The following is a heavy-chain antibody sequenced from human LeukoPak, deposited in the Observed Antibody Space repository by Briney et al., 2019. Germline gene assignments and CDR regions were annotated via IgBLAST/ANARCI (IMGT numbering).Heavy chain of an antibody. V-gene: IGHV3-30*01. D-gene: IGHD3-22*01. CDR1: GDTRRAYD. J-gene: IGHJ1*01. Sequence: GGSQSRSCASSGDTRRAYDSHSLRPAPDKRQKWVAVISYDGSDKFYADSVKGRLTISRDNSRNTLFLQTNSLRAEDTAVYFCAATVRHYSDSGGQLHHWGQGTLVTVSS. CDR3: AATVRHYSDSGGQLHH. CDR2: ISYDGSDK.